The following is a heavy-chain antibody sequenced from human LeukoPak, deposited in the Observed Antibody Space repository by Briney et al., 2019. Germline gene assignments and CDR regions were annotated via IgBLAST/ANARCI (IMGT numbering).Heavy chain of an antibody. D-gene: IGHD2-15*01. CDR3: AKEINQGYCSGGSCSSFDY. CDR2: ISDRGDST. V-gene: IGHV3-23*01. Sequence: PGGSLRLSCAASGFSVTTYAMGWVRQAPGKGLEWVSVISDRGDSTHYADSVKGRFTISRDSSKNTLYLQMNSLRAEDTAVYYCAKEINQGYCSGGSCSSFDYWGQGTLVTVSS. J-gene: IGHJ4*02. CDR1: GFSVTTYA.